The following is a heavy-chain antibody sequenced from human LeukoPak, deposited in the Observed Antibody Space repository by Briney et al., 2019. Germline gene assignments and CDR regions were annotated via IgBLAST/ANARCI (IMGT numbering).Heavy chain of an antibody. J-gene: IGHJ5*02. Sequence: ASVKVSCKASGYTFTSYGISWVRQAPGQGLERMGWISAYNGNTNYAQKFQGRVTMTTDTSTSTAYMELRSLRSEDTAVYYCARVGTVAGTIWFDPWGQGTLVTVSS. CDR1: GYTFTSYG. V-gene: IGHV1-18*01. CDR3: ARVGTVAGTIWFDP. D-gene: IGHD6-19*01. CDR2: ISAYNGNT.